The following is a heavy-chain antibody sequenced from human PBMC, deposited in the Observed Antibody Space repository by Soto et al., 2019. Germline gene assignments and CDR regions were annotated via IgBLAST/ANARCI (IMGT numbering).Heavy chain of an antibody. J-gene: IGHJ6*02. V-gene: IGHV6-1*01. CDR1: VDIVSSNSAA. D-gene: IGHD6-19*01. CDR3: TNSGWDYYYGMDV. CDR2: TYYRSKWYN. Sequence: SQTLSLTCAISVDIVSSNSAAWNWIRQSPSRGLEWLGRTYYRSKWYNDYAVSVKSRITINPDTSKNQFSLQLNSVTPEDTAVYYCTNSGWDYYYGMDVWGQGTTVTVSS.